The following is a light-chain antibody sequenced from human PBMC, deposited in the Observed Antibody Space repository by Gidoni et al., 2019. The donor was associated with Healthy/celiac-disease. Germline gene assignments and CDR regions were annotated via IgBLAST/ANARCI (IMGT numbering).Light chain of an antibody. CDR1: QRVSSSY. Sequence: EIVLTQSPGTLPLSPGERAPLSCRASQRVSSSYLAWYQQKPGQAPRLLIYGASSRATGIPDRFSGSGSGTDFTLTISRLEPEDFAVYYCQQYGSSPKTFGQGTKVEIK. CDR3: QQYGSSPKT. CDR2: GAS. V-gene: IGKV3-20*01. J-gene: IGKJ1*01.